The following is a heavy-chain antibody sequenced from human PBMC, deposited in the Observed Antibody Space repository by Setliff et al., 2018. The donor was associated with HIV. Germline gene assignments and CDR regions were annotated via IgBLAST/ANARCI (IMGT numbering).Heavy chain of an antibody. CDR3: ARHFTPWSRPPAPARPSRVSHNWFDP. CDR2: MYSSGGN. J-gene: IGHJ5*02. Sequence: PSETLSLTCTVSGDAISRYDWSWIRQSPGKGLEWIGSMYSSGGNTYNPSLKSRVTISGGPSQNQFLLKVTSVTTADTAVYYCARHFTPWSRPPAPARPSRVSHNWFDPWGQGTLVTVSS. D-gene: IGHD6-6*01. CDR1: GDAISRYD. V-gene: IGHV4-59*08.